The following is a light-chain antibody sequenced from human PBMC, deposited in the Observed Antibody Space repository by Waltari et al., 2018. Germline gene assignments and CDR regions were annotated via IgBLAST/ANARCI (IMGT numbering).Light chain of an antibody. J-gene: IGLJ3*02. CDR2: GNT. CDR3: QSYDSSLSGSV. V-gene: IGLV1-40*01. CDR1: NSHIGAGSD. Sequence: QSVLTQPSSVSGAPGQMVTFSCTGTNSHIGAGSDVHWYQQIPGTAPKLLIYGNTNRPSGVPDRFSGSKSGTSASLAITGLRAEDEADYYCQSYDSSLSGSVFGGGTKLIVL.